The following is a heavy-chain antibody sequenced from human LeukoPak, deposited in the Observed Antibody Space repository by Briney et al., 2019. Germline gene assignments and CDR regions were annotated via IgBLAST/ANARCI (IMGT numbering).Heavy chain of an antibody. J-gene: IGHJ5*02. CDR1: GGSISSHY. V-gene: IGHV4-59*11. CDR3: ARAVERFSENWFDP. D-gene: IGHD2/OR15-2a*01. CDR2: IYYSGST. Sequence: SETLSLTCTVSGGSISSHYWSWIRQPPGKGLEWIGYIYYSGSTNYNPSLKSRVTISVDTSKNQFSLKLSSVTAADTAVYYCARAVERFSENWFDPWGQGTLVTVSS.